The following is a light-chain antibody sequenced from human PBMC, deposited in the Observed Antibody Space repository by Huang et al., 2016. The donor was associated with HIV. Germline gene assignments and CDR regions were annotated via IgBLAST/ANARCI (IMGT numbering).Light chain of an antibody. CDR2: DAH. J-gene: IGKJ2*01. CDR1: QSVGNNY. V-gene: IGKV3D-20*01. Sequence: IVLTQSPATLSLSPGERATLTCGASQSVGNNYLAWYQQTPGLAPRLPIYDAHVRATGIPDRFSGSGSGTDFTLTISRLEPEDFAMYYCQQYSTSSYTFGQGTKVDI. CDR3: QQYSTSSYT.